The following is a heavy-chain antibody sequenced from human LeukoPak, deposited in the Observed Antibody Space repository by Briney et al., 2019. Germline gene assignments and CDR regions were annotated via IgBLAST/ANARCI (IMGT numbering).Heavy chain of an antibody. D-gene: IGHD3-10*01. Sequence: PSETLSLTCTVSGGSISSSSYYWGWIRQPPGKGLEWIGSIYYSGSTYYNPSLKSRVTISVDTSKNQFSLKLSSVTAADTAVYYCAREVRGVIIQLWDYWGQGTLVTVSS. CDR3: AREVRGVIIQLWDY. CDR2: IYYSGST. CDR1: GGSISSSSYY. J-gene: IGHJ4*02. V-gene: IGHV4-39*02.